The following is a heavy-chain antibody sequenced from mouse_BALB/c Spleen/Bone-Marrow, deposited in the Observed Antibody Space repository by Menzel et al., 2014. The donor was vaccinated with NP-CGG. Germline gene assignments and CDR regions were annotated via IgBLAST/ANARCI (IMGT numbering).Heavy chain of an antibody. Sequence: EVQGVESGGGLVQPKGSLKLSRAASGFTFNTYAMNWVRQAPGKGLEWVARIRSKSNNYATYYADSVKDRFTISRDDSQSMLYLQMNNLKTEDTAMYYCVRSYYYGSRGFAYWGQGTLVTVSA. D-gene: IGHD1-1*01. CDR2: IRSKSNNYAT. CDR1: GFTFNTYA. CDR3: VRSYYYGSRGFAY. J-gene: IGHJ3*01. V-gene: IGHV10-1*02.